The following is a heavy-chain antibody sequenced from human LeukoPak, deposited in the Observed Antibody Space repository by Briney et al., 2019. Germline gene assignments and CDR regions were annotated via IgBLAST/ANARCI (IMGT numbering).Heavy chain of an antibody. J-gene: IGHJ5*02. D-gene: IGHD2-2*01. Sequence: SETLSLTCTVSGGSISSYYWSWIRQPPGKGLGWIGYIYYSGSTNYNPSLKSRVTISVDTSKNQFSLKLNSVTAADTAVYYCARTTEDCSSTSCYQYWFDPWGQGTLVTVSS. CDR2: IYYSGST. V-gene: IGHV4-59*01. CDR3: ARTTEDCSSTSCYQYWFDP. CDR1: GGSISSYY.